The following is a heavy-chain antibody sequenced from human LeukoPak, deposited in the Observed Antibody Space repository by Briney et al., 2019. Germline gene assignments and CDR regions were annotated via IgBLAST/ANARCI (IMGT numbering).Heavy chain of an antibody. Sequence: PSETLSLTCAVYGGSFSGYYWSWIRQSPGKGLEWIGEINHSGSTNYDPSLKSRVTISVDTSKNQFSLKLNSVTAADTAIYYCASRGYTQVPTWFDPWGQGTLVTVSS. J-gene: IGHJ5*02. D-gene: IGHD6-13*01. V-gene: IGHV4-34*01. CDR3: ASRGYTQVPTWFDP. CDR2: INHSGST. CDR1: GGSFSGYY.